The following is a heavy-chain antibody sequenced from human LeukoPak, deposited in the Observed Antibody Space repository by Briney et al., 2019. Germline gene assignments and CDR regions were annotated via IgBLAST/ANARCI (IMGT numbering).Heavy chain of an antibody. CDR2: ISSDGSTT. D-gene: IGHD6-13*01. J-gene: IGHJ4*02. V-gene: IGHV3-74*01. CDR3: TSRGGSATEGYYFDY. Sequence: GGSLRLSCAASGFTFSRYWMHWVRQAPGKGRVWDSLISSDGSTTSYADSVKGRFTISRENAKNTLYLQMNSLGVEDTAVYYCTSRGGSATEGYYFDYWGQGTLVTVSS. CDR1: GFTFSRYW.